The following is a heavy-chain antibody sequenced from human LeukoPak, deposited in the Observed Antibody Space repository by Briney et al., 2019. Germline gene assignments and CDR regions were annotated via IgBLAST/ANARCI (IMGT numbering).Heavy chain of an antibody. Sequence: PGGSLRLSCAVSGFTFNTYWMSWVRQAPGKGQEWVANIKEDGSEKHYGDSVRGRFTISRDNAKNSLYLRMNSLRAEDTALYFCARDTYDSSGYHFYYMDVWGKGTTVTVSS. V-gene: IGHV3-7*01. D-gene: IGHD3-22*01. CDR1: GFTFNTYW. CDR3: ARDTYDSSGYHFYYMDV. CDR2: IKEDGSEK. J-gene: IGHJ6*03.